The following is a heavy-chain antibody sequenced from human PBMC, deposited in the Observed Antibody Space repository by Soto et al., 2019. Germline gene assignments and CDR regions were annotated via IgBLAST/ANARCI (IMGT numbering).Heavy chain of an antibody. J-gene: IGHJ6*04. V-gene: IGHV4-39*01. Sequence: PSETLSLTCTVSGGSISSSSYYWGWIRQPPGKGLEWIGSIYYSGSTYYNPSLKSRVTISVDTSKNQFSLKLSSVTAADTAVYYCASHGGGSSWFYYYYGMDVWGKGTTVTVSS. CDR3: ASHGGGSSWFYYYYGMDV. D-gene: IGHD6-13*01. CDR1: GGSISSSSYY. CDR2: IYYSGST.